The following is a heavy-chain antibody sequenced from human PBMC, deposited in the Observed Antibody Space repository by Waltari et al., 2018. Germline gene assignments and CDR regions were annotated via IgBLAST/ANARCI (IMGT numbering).Heavy chain of an antibody. CDR3: ARRGTPTYYYDSSGYYDY. V-gene: IGHV4-39*01. D-gene: IGHD3-22*01. CDR2: IYYSGST. Sequence: QLQLQESGPGLVKPSETLSLTCTVSGGSISSSSYYWGWIRQPPGKGLEWIGSIYYSGSTYYNPALKSRVTISVDTSKHQFSLKLSSVTAADTAVYYCARRGTPTYYYDSSGYYDYWGQGTLVTVSS. CDR1: GGSISSSSYY. J-gene: IGHJ4*02.